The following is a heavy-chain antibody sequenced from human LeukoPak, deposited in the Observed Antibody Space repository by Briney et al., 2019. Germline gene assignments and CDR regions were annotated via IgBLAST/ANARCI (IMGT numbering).Heavy chain of an antibody. CDR3: AKVVVAAAGTDFDY. D-gene: IGHD6-13*01. Sequence: GGSLRLSCAASGFTFNSYNMNWVRQAPGKGLEWVSSITSSSTYMYYADSVKGRFTISRDNARNSLYLQMNSLRAEDTAVYYCAKVVVAAAGTDFDYWGQGTLVTVSS. CDR2: ITSSSTYM. V-gene: IGHV3-21*01. CDR1: GFTFNSYN. J-gene: IGHJ4*02.